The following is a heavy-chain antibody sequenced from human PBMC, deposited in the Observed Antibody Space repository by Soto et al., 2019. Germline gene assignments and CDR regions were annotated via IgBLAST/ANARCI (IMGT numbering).Heavy chain of an antibody. V-gene: IGHV4-31*03. D-gene: IGHD3-22*01. CDR3: ARGHYYDSSGYWWFDP. CDR2: IYYSGST. CDR1: GGSISSGCYY. Sequence: PLETLSLTCTVSGGSISSGCYYWSWIRQHPGKGLEWIGYIYYSGSTYYNPSLKSRVTISVDTSKNQFSLKLSSVTAADTAVYYCARGHYYDSSGYWWFDPWGQGTLVTVSS. J-gene: IGHJ5*02.